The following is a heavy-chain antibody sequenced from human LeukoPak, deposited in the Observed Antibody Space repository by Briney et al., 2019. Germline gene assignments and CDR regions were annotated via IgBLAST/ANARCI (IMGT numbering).Heavy chain of an antibody. CDR3: AKDPGASVSGFYMDV. Sequence: GGSLRLSCAASGFTFRNYGMHWVRQATGKGLEWVSFIWSDGNNRFYADSVKGRFTISRDNSKDMLYLQMDTLRAEDTALYYCAKDPGASVSGFYMDVWGKGTTVIVSS. CDR1: GFTFRNYG. J-gene: IGHJ6*03. D-gene: IGHD2-8*02. V-gene: IGHV3-30*02. CDR2: IWSDGNNR.